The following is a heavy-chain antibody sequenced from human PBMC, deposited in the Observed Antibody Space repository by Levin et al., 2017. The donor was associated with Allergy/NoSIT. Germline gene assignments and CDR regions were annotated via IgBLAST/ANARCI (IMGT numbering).Heavy chain of an antibody. V-gene: IGHV4-61*02. Sequence: SETLSLTCTDSGCSISSGGHYWSWIRQPAGKGLEWIGRMDITGSSNYNPSLKSRVTISFDTSKNQFSLKLSSVTAADTAVYYCVREIYSTGCIWGQGTLVTVSS. CDR3: VREIYSTGCI. CDR2: MDITGSS. CDR1: GCSISSGGHY. D-gene: IGHD6-19*01. J-gene: IGHJ4*02.